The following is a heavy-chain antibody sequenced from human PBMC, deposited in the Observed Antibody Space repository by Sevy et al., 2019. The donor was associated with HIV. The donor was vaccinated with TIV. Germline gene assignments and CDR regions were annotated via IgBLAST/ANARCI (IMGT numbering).Heavy chain of an antibody. V-gene: IGHV4-34*01. CDR1: GGSFSGYY. D-gene: IGHD3-16*01. J-gene: IGHJ4*02. Sequence: SESLSLTCAVYGGSFSGYYWSWIRQPPGKGLEWIGEINHSGSTNYNPSLKSRVTISVDTSKNQFSLKLSSVTAADTAVYYCVRVGYDYVWGSYSDYWGQGTLVTVSS. CDR2: INHSGST. CDR3: VRVGYDYVWGSYSDY.